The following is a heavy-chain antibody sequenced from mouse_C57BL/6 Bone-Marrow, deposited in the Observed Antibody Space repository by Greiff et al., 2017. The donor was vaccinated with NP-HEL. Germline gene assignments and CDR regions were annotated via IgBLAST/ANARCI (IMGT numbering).Heavy chain of an antibody. CDR2: IYPSDSVT. J-gene: IGHJ1*03. D-gene: IGHD2-5*01. V-gene: IGHV1-61*01. CDR1: GYTFTSYW. CDR3: ASPSYYSNYHWYFDV. Sequence: QVQLQQPGAELVRPGSSVKLSCKASGYTFTSYWMDWVKQRPGQGLEWIGNIYPSDSVTNYNQKFKGKATLTVDKSSSTAYMQLRSLTSEDSAVYYCASPSYYSNYHWYFDVWGTGTTVTVSS.